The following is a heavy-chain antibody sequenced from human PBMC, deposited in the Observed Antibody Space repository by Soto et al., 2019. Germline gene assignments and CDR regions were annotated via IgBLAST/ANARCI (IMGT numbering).Heavy chain of an antibody. D-gene: IGHD3-16*01. V-gene: IGHV3-30*06. CDR2: ISYDGNNK. Sequence: QVQLVESGGGVVQPGRSLRLSCAASGFIFSSNGMHWVRQAPGQGPEWVAVISYDGNNKYYADSVKGRFTISRDNSKNTLFLQKNSLRPEDTAVYFCAKDRVRHGLGEVDDWGQGTRVTVSS. J-gene: IGHJ4*02. CDR3: AKDRVRHGLGEVDD. CDR1: GFIFSSNG.